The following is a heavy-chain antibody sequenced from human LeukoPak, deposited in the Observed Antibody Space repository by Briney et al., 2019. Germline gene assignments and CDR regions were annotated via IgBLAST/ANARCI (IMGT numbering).Heavy chain of an antibody. CDR3: ARGEGSSWYGYYFDY. D-gene: IGHD6-13*01. J-gene: IGHJ4*02. Sequence: TGGSLRLSCAASGFTVSSNYMSWVRQAPGKGLEWVSVIYSGGSTYYADSVKGRFTISRDHSKNTMYLQMNSLRAEDTAVYYCARGEGSSWYGYYFDYWGQGTLVTVSS. V-gene: IGHV3-53*01. CDR1: GFTVSSNY. CDR2: IYSGGST.